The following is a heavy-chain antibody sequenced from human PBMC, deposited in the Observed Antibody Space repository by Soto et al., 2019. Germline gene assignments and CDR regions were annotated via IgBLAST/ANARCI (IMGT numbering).Heavy chain of an antibody. D-gene: IGHD5-12*01. CDR3: ARAPAPAFVAIMGLQLVGWFDP. CDR2: IYYSGST. J-gene: IGHJ5*02. Sequence: SETLSLTCTVSGCSISSGGYYWSWIRQHPGKGLEWIGYIYYSGSTYYNPSLKSRVTISVDTSKNQFSLKLSSVTAADTAVYYCARAPAPAFVAIMGLQLVGWFDPWGQGTLVTVSS. CDR1: GCSISSGGYY. V-gene: IGHV4-31*03.